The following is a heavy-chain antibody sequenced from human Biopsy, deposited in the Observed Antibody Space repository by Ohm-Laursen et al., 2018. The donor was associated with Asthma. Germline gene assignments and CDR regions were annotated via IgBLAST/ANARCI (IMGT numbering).Heavy chain of an antibody. Sequence: LRLSCAASGFNFSYYSIIWVRQPPGKGLEWIGEINHSGSTNYNPSPKSRVTISVDTSKNQFSLKLSSVTAADTAVYYCARAGQCSSTSCYNPGWFDPWGQGTLVTVSS. CDR1: GFNFSYYS. J-gene: IGHJ5*02. V-gene: IGHV4-34*01. CDR2: INHSGST. D-gene: IGHD2-2*01. CDR3: ARAGQCSSTSCYNPGWFDP.